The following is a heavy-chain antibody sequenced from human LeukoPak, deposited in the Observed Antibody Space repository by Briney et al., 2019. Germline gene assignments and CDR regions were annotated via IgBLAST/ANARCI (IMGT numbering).Heavy chain of an antibody. D-gene: IGHD3-9*01. V-gene: IGHV3-30*03. CDR1: GFTFSDYS. J-gene: IGHJ4*02. CDR3: ARGGEGLDILTGYYDY. CDR2: ISYDGSNK. Sequence: GGSLRLSCTASGFTFSDYSMDWVRQAPGKGLEWVAVISYDGSNKYYADSVRGRFSISRDNSKNTLYLQMNSLRPEDTAVYYCARGGEGLDILTGYYDYWGQGTLVTVSS.